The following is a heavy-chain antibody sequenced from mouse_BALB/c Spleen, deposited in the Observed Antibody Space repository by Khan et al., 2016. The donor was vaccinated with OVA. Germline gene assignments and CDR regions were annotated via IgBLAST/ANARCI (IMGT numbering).Heavy chain of an antibody. Sequence: QVQLKQSGAEPARPGASVKMSCKASGYTFTSNTMHWVKQRPGQGLEWIGYINPRSSYTNYNQKFKDKATLTADKSSSTAYMQLSSLTSEDSAVYYCARRTTGYAMDYWGQGTSVTVSS. CDR1: GYTFTSNT. CDR2: INPRSSYT. D-gene: IGHD2-14*01. J-gene: IGHJ4*01. V-gene: IGHV1-4*01. CDR3: ARRTTGYAMDY.